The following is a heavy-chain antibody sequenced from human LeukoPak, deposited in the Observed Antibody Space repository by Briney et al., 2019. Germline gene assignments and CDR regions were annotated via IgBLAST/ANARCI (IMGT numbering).Heavy chain of an antibody. D-gene: IGHD4-23*01. CDR3: ARDDGGNPNYFDY. Sequence: ASVKVSCKASGYTFTGYYMHWVRQAPGQGLEWMGWINPNSGGTNYAQKFQGRVTMTRDTSISTAYMELSRLRSDDTAVYYCARDDGGNPNYFDYWGQGTLVTVSS. V-gene: IGHV1-2*02. J-gene: IGHJ4*02. CDR2: INPNSGGT. CDR1: GYTFTGYY.